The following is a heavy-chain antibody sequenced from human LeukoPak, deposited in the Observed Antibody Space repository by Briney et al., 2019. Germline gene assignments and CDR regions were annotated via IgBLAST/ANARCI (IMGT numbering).Heavy chain of an antibody. Sequence: PGGSLRLSCAASGFTLSHYWMSWVRQAPGKGLEWVANIKHDGSDKFHVDSVKGRFTISRDNANNSLYLQMNSLRAEDTAVYYCARLPTTSGYASGWGQGTLVTVSS. V-gene: IGHV3-7*01. CDR1: GFTLSHYW. CDR2: IKHDGSDK. CDR3: ARLPTTSGYASG. J-gene: IGHJ4*02. D-gene: IGHD5-12*01.